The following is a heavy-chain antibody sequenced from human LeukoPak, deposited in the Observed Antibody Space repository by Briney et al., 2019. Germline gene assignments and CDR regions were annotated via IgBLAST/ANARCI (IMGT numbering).Heavy chain of an antibody. CDR3: WGYSGYDSDY. J-gene: IGHJ4*02. CDR1: GGTFSSYA. Sequence: SVKVSCKASGGTFSSYAISWVRQAPGQGLEWMGRIIPILGIANYAQKFQGRVTITADKSTSTAYMELSSLRSEDTAVYYRWGYSGYDSDYWGQGTLVTVSS. D-gene: IGHD5-12*01. CDR2: IIPILGIA. V-gene: IGHV1-69*04.